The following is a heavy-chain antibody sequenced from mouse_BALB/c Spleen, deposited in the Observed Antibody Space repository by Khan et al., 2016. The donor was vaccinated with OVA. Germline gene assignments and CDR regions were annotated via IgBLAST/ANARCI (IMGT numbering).Heavy chain of an antibody. CDR2: INPGSDNT. D-gene: IGHD6-1*01. J-gene: IGHJ3*01. V-gene: IGHV1-77*01. CDR1: GYTFTDYY. CDR3: ARECAAWFPY. Sequence: QVQLKQSGAELARPGTSVKLSCKASGYTFTDYYINWMRQRTGQGLEWIGEINPGSDNTYYNEKFKGKATLTADKSSSTAYMQLSSLTSEDSAVYFCARECAAWFPYWGQGTLVTVSA.